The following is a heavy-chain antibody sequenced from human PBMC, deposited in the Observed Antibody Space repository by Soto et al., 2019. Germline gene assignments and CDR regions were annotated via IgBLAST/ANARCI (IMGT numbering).Heavy chain of an antibody. CDR3: ARDRDGVIRRTIFGVVIQLYGMDV. V-gene: IGHV3-30-3*01. Sequence: GGSLRLSCAASGFTFSSYAMHWVRQAPGKGLEWVAVISYDGSNKYYADSVKGRFTISRDNSKNTLYLQMNSLRAEDTAVYYCARDRDGVIRRTIFGVVIQLYGMDVWGQGTTVTVSS. CDR1: GFTFSSYA. D-gene: IGHD3-3*01. J-gene: IGHJ6*02. CDR2: ISYDGSNK.